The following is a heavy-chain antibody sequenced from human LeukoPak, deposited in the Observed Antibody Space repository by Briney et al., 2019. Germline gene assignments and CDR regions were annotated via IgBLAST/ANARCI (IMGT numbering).Heavy chain of an antibody. D-gene: IGHD3-10*01. CDR3: ARGLGSYYNIYFDY. V-gene: IGHV4-4*07. CDR2: IYTSGST. Sequence: SETLSLTCTVSGGSVSSYYWSWIRQPAGKGLEWIGRIYTSGSTNYNPSLKSRVTMSVDTSKNQFSLKLSSVTAADTAVYYCARGLGSYYNIYFDYWGQGTLVTVSS. J-gene: IGHJ4*02. CDR1: GGSVSSYY.